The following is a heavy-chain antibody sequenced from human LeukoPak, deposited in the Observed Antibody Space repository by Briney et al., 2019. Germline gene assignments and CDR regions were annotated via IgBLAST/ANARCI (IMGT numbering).Heavy chain of an antibody. CDR2: VSGNGGST. CDR1: KFTFSNYA. D-gene: IGHD3-10*01. V-gene: IGHV3-23*01. CDR3: ARDSPSVYYRLGAFDI. J-gene: IGHJ3*02. Sequence: PGGSLRLSCAASKFTFSNYAMSWVRQAPGKGLEWVSGVSGNGGSTYYADSVKGRFTISRDNSKNTLYLQMNSLRAEDTAVYYCARDSPSVYYRLGAFDIWGQGTMVTVSS.